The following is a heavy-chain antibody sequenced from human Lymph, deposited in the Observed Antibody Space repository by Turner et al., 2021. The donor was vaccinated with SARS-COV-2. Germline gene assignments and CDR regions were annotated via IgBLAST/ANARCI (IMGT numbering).Heavy chain of an antibody. CDR1: GGSMNSKY. Sequence: QVQLQASGPRLVKPLETLSLTCTVSGGSMNSKYWSWIRQPPGKRLEWIGYIYYRGSTNYNPSLKSRITISVDTSKIQFSLKLTSVTAADTAIDYCARETLNNWVDPWGQGILVTVSS. D-gene: IGHD3-9*01. J-gene: IGHJ5*02. CDR2: IYYRGST. CDR3: ARETLNNWVDP. V-gene: IGHV4-59*01.